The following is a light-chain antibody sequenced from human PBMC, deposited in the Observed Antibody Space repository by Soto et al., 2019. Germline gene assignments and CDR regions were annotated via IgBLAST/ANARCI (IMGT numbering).Light chain of an antibody. CDR2: SAS. CDR1: QSVSSSY. CDR3: QQFGNSVYT. V-gene: IGKV3-20*01. J-gene: IGKJ2*01. Sequence: EIVLTQSPGTLSLSPGERATLSCRASQSVSSSYLAWYQQKPGQAPRLLVYSASTRATGVPDRFSGSGSGTEFNLTINQLEPEDFAVYYCQQFGNSVYTFGQGTNLEMK.